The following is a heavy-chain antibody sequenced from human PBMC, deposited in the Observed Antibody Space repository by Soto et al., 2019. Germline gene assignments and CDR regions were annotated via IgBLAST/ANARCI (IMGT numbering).Heavy chain of an antibody. CDR1: GGTFSSYT. Sequence: QVQLVQSGAEVKKPGSSVTVSCKASGGTFSSYTISWVRQAPGQGLEWMGGIIPIFGTANYAQKFQGRVTXTXXXSTXTAYMELSSLRSEDTAVYYCARGNHRWLPLWYFDLWGRGTLVTVSS. CDR3: ARGNHRWLPLWYFDL. CDR2: IIPIFGTA. V-gene: IGHV1-69*05. J-gene: IGHJ2*01. D-gene: IGHD5-12*01.